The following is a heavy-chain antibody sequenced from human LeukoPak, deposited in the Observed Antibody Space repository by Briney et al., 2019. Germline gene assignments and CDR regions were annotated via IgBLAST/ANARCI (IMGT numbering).Heavy chain of an antibody. CDR3: GRASYGDGGFDI. V-gene: IGHV6-1*01. D-gene: IGHD4-17*01. CDR2: TYYRSKWYN. J-gene: IGHJ3*02. CDR1: GDTVSSNSAA. Sequence: SQTLSLTCAISGDTVSSNSAAWNWIRQSPSRGLEWLGRTYYRSKWYNDYAVSVKSRITLNPDTSKNQFSLQLSSVTPEDTAIYYCGRASYGDGGFDIWGPGTMVTVSS.